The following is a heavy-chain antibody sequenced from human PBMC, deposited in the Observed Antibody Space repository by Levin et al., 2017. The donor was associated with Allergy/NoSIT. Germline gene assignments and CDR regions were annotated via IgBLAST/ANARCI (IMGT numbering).Heavy chain of an antibody. CDR3: ARKYSSGWDGGFDI. D-gene: IGHD6-19*01. CDR2: VYYTGST. Sequence: ASETLSLTCTVSGGSISSYYWSWIRQPPGKGLEWIGYVYYTGSTNDNPSLKSRVTMSVDTSKNQFSLRLTSVTAADTGVYFCARKYSSGWDGGFDIWGQGTMVTVSS. CDR1: GGSISSYY. V-gene: IGHV4-59*01. J-gene: IGHJ3*02.